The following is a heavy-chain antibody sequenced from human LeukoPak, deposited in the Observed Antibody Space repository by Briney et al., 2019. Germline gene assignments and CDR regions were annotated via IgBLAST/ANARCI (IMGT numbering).Heavy chain of an antibody. J-gene: IGHJ6*03. CDR3: ARVRYDSWSQYMDV. CDR2: IIPIFGTA. D-gene: IGHD3-3*01. V-gene: IGHV1-69*05. Sequence: SVKVSCKASGYIFSNYGISWVRLAPGQGLEWMGGIIPIFGTANYAQKFQGRVTITTDESTSTAYMELSSLRSEDTAVYYCARVRYDSWSQYMDVWGKGTTVTVSS. CDR1: GYIFSNYG.